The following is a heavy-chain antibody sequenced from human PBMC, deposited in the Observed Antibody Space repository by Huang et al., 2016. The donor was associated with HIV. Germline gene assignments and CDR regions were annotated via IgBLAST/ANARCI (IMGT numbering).Heavy chain of an antibody. Sequence: QVQLVQSGAEVKKPGSSVTVSCKASGGTFPTYTICWVRQDVGQGLDWMEGIIPIFGTPNYAQKFQGRVTITADESTSTAYMELSSLRSEDTAVYYCAREYYYDNSGYYFDYWGQGTLVTVSS. CDR2: IIPIFGTP. CDR1: GGTFPTYT. D-gene: IGHD3-22*01. V-gene: IGHV1-69*13. CDR3: AREYYYDNSGYYFDY. J-gene: IGHJ4*02.